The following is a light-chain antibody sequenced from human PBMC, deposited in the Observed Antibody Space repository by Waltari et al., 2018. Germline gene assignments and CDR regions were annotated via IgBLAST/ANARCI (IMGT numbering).Light chain of an antibody. Sequence: QSALTQPASVSGSPGQSITISCTGTSSDVGGYNYVSWYQRHPGKAPQLLIYEVTKRPSGVSNRFSGSKSANTASLTISGLQAEDEADYYCSSYTTSSTLVFGGGTKLTVL. CDR2: EVT. CDR1: SSDVGGYNY. CDR3: SSYTTSSTLV. V-gene: IGLV2-14*01. J-gene: IGLJ3*02.